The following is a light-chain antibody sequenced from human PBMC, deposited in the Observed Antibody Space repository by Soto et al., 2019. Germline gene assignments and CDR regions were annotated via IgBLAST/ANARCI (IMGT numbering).Light chain of an antibody. Sequence: DIQLTQSPSTLTASVGDRVTIGCRASESISYWLAWYQQKPGKAPKLLIYDASSLRSGVPSRFSGSGSGTEFTLTINTLQPDDFATYYCQQYDSYSKTFGQGTQLEIK. CDR3: QQYDSYSKT. J-gene: IGKJ2*01. V-gene: IGKV1-5*01. CDR2: DAS. CDR1: ESISYW.